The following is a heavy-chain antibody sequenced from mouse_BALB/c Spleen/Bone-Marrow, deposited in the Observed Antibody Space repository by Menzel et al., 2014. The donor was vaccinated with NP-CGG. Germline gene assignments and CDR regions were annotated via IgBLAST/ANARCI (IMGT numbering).Heavy chain of an antibody. CDR1: GFNIKDTY. V-gene: IGHV14-3*02. Sequence: EVKLMESGAELVKPGASVKLSCTASGFNIKDTYMHWVKQRPEQGLEWIGRIDPANGNTKYDPKFQGKATITADTSSNTAYLQLSSLTSEDTAVYYCASYYYGRYFDVWGRDHGHRLL. CDR3: ASYYYGRYFDV. CDR2: IDPANGNT. D-gene: IGHD1-1*01. J-gene: IGHJ1*01.